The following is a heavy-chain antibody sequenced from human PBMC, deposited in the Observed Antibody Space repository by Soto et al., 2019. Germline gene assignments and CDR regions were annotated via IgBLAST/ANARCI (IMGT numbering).Heavy chain of an antibody. J-gene: IGHJ4*02. Sequence: EVQLVESGGGLVKPGGSLTLCCAASGFTFTRYSMNWVRQAPGKGLEWVSSISSTTNYIYYGDSMKGRFTISRDNAKNSLYLEINSLRAEDTAVYYCARESEDLTSNFDYWGQGTLVTVSS. CDR3: ARESEDLTSNFDY. CDR2: ISSTTNYI. V-gene: IGHV3-21*01. CDR1: GFTFTRYS.